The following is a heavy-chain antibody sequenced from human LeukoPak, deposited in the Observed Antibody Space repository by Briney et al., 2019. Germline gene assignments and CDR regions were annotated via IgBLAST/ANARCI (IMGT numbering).Heavy chain of an antibody. J-gene: IGHJ1*01. Sequence: GWSLRLSCASSVFTFTNAWMSWVRQAPGKGLEWVGRIKSKTDGGTTDYAAPVKGRFTISRDDSKTTLYLQMNSLKSEDTAVYYCTTVRGSSYQYFQRWGQGTLVTVSS. CDR1: VFTFTNAW. D-gene: IGHD6-13*01. CDR3: TTVRGSSYQYFQR. CDR2: IKSKTDGGTT. V-gene: IGHV3-15*01.